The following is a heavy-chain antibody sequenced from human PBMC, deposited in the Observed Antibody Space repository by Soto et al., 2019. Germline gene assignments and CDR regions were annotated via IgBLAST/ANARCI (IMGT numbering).Heavy chain of an antibody. V-gene: IGHV3-48*02. Sequence: QPGGSLRLSCAASGFTFNDYNMNWVRQAPGKGLEWVAYIRSTSTSIHYADSVRGRFTISRDSAKNSLYLQMNSLRDEDTAVYYCVRESLTVTQRVGFYYGMDVWGQGTTVTVSS. CDR3: VRESLTVTQRVGFYYGMDV. J-gene: IGHJ6*02. CDR1: GFTFNDYN. D-gene: IGHD4-4*01. CDR2: IRSTSTSI.